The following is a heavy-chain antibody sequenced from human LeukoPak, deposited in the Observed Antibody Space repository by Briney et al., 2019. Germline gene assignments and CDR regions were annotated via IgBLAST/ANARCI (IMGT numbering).Heavy chain of an antibody. Sequence: SETLSLTCTVSGGSMSSYYWSWIRQPPGKGLEWIGYTYYSGSTNYNPSLKSRVTISVDTSKNQFSLKLSSVTAADTAVYYCARGGAGSSYNWFDPWGQGTLVTVSS. J-gene: IGHJ5*02. CDR2: TYYSGST. D-gene: IGHD3-16*01. V-gene: IGHV4-59*08. CDR3: ARGGAGSSYNWFDP. CDR1: GGSMSSYY.